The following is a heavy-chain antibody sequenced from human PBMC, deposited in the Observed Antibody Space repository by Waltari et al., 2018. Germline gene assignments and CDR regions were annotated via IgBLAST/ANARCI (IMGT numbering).Heavy chain of an antibody. D-gene: IGHD1-26*01. J-gene: IGHJ4*02. CDR3: ARDRGIGLYFDS. CDR2: IHRRGKT. CDR1: DHSMTSNSW. Sequence: QLQLQESGPGLVTPSGTLSLTCPVPDHSMTSNSWWSWVRQSPEKGLEWIGQIHRRGKTNYNPSLESRVTISLDTSKNQFSLKLTSTTAADTAVYYCARDRGIGLYFDSWGQGTLVTVSP. V-gene: IGHV4-4*02.